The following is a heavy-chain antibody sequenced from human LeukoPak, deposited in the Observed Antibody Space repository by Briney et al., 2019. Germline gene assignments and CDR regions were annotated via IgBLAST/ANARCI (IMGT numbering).Heavy chain of an antibody. Sequence: ASVTVSCTASGYTFTSYYMHWVRQAPGQGLEWMGIINPSGGSTSYAQKFQGRVTMTRDMSTSTVYMELSSLRSEDTAVYYCARVGYCSSTSCYGYDYWGQGTLVTVSS. D-gene: IGHD2-2*01. J-gene: IGHJ4*02. CDR3: ARVGYCSSTSCYGYDY. V-gene: IGHV1-46*01. CDR1: GYTFTSYY. CDR2: INPSGGST.